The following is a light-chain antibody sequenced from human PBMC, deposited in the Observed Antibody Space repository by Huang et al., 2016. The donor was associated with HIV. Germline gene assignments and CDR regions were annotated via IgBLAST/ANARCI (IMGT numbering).Light chain of an antibody. Sequence: EIVMTQSPATLSVSPGEGANISCRDSQTVSNNLAWFQQRPAQSPSPLIYGASARAAGVPARFSGSGSVTEFTLTISSAQSEDSALYYCQQYSIWPYTFGQGTKLEIK. CDR2: GAS. CDR3: QQYSIWPYT. J-gene: IGKJ2*01. V-gene: IGKV3-15*01. CDR1: QTVSNN.